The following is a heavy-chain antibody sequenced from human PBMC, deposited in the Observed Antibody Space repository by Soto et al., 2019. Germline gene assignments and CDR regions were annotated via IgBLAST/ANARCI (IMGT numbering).Heavy chain of an antibody. D-gene: IGHD4-4*01. CDR3: ARLVNGYSASFNIDT. J-gene: IGHJ1*01. Sequence: PGEPLKIAWKGWGDSFTSYWIGWVREMPGKGLEWMGIIYPGDSDTRYSPSFQGQVTISADKSNSTDYLQWSTLKASDTAMYYCARLVNGYSASFNIDTWAHGTLLPVSS. CDR2: IYPGDSDT. V-gene: IGHV5-51*01. CDR1: GDSFTSYW.